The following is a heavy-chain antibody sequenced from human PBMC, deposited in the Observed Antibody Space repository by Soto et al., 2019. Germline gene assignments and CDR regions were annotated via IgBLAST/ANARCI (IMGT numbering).Heavy chain of an antibody. V-gene: IGHV3-30*18. CDR3: AKDNSSSWYYFDY. CDR2: ISYDGSHK. CDR1: GFTFSSYG. D-gene: IGHD6-13*01. Sequence: GGSLRLSCAASGFTFSSYGMHWVRQAPGKGLEWVAVISYDGSHKYYADSVKGRFTISRDNSKNTLYLQMNSLRAEDTAVYYCAKDNSSSWYYFDYWGQGTLVTLPS. J-gene: IGHJ4*02.